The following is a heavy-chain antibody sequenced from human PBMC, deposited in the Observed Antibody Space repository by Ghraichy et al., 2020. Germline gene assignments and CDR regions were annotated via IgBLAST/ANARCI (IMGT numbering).Heavy chain of an antibody. J-gene: IGHJ3*02. CDR2: IYPGDSDT. Sequence: GESLNISCKGSGYSFTSYWIGWVRQMPGKGLEWMGIIYPGDSDTRYSPSFQGQVTISADKSISTAYLQWSSLKASDTAMYYCARHKAGDYYDSSGYLPPFDIWGQGTMVTVSS. CDR1: GYSFTSYW. CDR3: ARHKAGDYYDSSGYLPPFDI. D-gene: IGHD3-22*01. V-gene: IGHV5-51*01.